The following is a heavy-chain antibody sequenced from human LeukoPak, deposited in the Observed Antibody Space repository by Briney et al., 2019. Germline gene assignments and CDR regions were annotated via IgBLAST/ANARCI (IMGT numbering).Heavy chain of an antibody. Sequence: GGSLRLSCAASGFTFSSYGMHWVRQAPGKGLEWVAFIRYDGSNKYYADSVKGRFTISRDNSKNTLYLQMNSLRAEDTAVYYCARDEGYDILTGYYKYYGMDVWGQGTTVTVSS. CDR3: ARDEGYDILTGYYKYYGMDV. V-gene: IGHV3-30*02. CDR1: GFTFSSYG. CDR2: IRYDGSNK. J-gene: IGHJ6*02. D-gene: IGHD3-9*01.